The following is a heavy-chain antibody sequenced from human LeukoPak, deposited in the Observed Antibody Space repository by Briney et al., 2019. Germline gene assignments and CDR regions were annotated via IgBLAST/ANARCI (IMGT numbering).Heavy chain of an antibody. J-gene: IGHJ5*02. CDR2: IIPIFGTA. CDR3: ARDRGLRSGSYYDGFDP. D-gene: IGHD1-26*01. V-gene: IGHV1-69*05. CDR1: GGTFSSYA. Sequence: ASVKVSCKASGGTFSSYAISWGRQAPGQGLEWMGGIIPIFGTANYAQNFQGRVTITTDESTSTAYMELSSLRSEDTAVYYCARDRGLRSGSYYDGFDPWGQGTLVTVSS.